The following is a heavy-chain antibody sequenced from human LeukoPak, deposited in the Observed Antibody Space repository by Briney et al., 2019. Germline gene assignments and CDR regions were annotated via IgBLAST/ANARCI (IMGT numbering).Heavy chain of an antibody. V-gene: IGHV4-4*07. Sequence: PSETLSLTCTVSGGSISSYYWSWIRQPAGKGLEWIGRIHTSGSTNYNPSLKSRVTMSVDTSKNQFSLKLNSVTAADTAVYYCARGKHLIGLDYYYGMDVWGQGTTVTVSS. CDR1: GGSISSYY. J-gene: IGHJ6*02. D-gene: IGHD6-19*01. CDR3: ARGKHLIGLDYYYGMDV. CDR2: IHTSGST.